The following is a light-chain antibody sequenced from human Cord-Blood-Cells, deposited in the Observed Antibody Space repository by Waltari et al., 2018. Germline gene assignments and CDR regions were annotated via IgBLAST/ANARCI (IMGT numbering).Light chain of an antibody. CDR2: AAS. Sequence: DIQMTNSQSSLSPSVGNRFTITCRASQSISSYLNWYQQKPGKAPKLLIYAASSLQSGVPSRFSGSGSGTDFTLTISSLQPEDFATYYCQQSYSTPLTFGGGTKVEIK. J-gene: IGKJ4*01. V-gene: IGKV1-39*01. CDR3: QQSYSTPLT. CDR1: QSISSY.